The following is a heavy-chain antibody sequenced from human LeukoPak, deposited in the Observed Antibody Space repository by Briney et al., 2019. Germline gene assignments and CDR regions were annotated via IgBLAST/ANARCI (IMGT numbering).Heavy chain of an antibody. V-gene: IGHV3-23*01. CDR1: GFTFSSYA. Sequence: GGSLRLSCAASGFTFSSYAMNWVRQAPGKGLEWVSGISGSGGSIFYADSVKGRFTISRDNSKNTLYLQMNSLRAEDTAVYFCAKPLGSSSWRGFDYWGQGTLVTVSS. D-gene: IGHD6-13*01. CDR2: ISGSGGSI. J-gene: IGHJ4*02. CDR3: AKPLGSSSWRGFDY.